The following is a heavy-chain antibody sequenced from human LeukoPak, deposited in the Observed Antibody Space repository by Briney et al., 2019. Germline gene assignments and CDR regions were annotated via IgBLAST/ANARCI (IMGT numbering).Heavy chain of an antibody. D-gene: IGHD2-15*01. CDR3: ARVSTRYYFDD. Sequence: SVKVSCKASGGTFNNYAVSWMRQAPGQGLEWMGTIVPVFGTSNNAQKFQGRLTILTDESTSTVHIELSSLTSEDTAVYYCARVSTRYYFDDWGQGTLVTVSS. CDR2: IVPVFGTS. CDR1: GGTFNNYA. J-gene: IGHJ4*02. V-gene: IGHV1-69*05.